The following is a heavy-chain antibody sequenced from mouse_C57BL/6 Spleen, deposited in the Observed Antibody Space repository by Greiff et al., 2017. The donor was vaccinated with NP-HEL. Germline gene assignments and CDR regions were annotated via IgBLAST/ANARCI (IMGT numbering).Heavy chain of an antibody. CDR2: IDPETGGT. Sequence: QVQLQQSGAELVRPGASVTLSCKASGYTFTDYEMHWVKQTPVHGLEWIGAIDPETGGTAYNQKFKGKAILTADKSSSTAYMELRSLTSEDSAVYYCTYYYGSSRHFDVWGTGTTVTVSS. V-gene: IGHV1-15*01. D-gene: IGHD1-1*01. J-gene: IGHJ1*03. CDR1: GYTFTDYE. CDR3: TYYYGSSRHFDV.